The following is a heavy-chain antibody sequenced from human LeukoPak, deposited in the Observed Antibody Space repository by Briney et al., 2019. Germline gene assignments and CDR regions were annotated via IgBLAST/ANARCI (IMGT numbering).Heavy chain of an antibody. Sequence: MTSQTLSLTCTVSGDSIGGGDFYWSWIRQPPGKGLEWLGYIYDTGSTYYNPFLNGRVTISVDKSKSQFSLELNSVTAADTAIYFCARDLFGAPAGLGGFDSWGQGTLVTVSS. CDR1: GDSIGGGDFY. CDR2: IYDTGST. J-gene: IGHJ4*02. V-gene: IGHV4-30-4*08. D-gene: IGHD6-13*01. CDR3: ARDLFGAPAGLGGFDS.